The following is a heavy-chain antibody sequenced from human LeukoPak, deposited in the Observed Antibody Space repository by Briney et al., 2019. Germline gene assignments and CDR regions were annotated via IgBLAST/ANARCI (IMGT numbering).Heavy chain of an antibody. J-gene: IGHJ4*02. CDR3: ARGRGTDYDYVWGSHQAWY. V-gene: IGHV4-4*07. CDR2: IYTSGST. CDR1: GGSISSYY. Sequence: SETLSLACTVSGGSISSYYWSWIRQPAGKGLEWIGRIYTSGSTNYNPSLKSRVTMSVDTSKNQFSLKLSSVTAADTAVYYCARGRGTDYDYVWGSHQAWYWGQGTLVTVSS. D-gene: IGHD3-16*01.